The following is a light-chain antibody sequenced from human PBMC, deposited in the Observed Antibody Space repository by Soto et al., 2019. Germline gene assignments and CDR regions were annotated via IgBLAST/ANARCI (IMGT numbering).Light chain of an antibody. CDR3: AAWDVTLNGWV. J-gene: IGLJ3*02. V-gene: IGLV1-44*01. Sequence: QLVLTQPPSASGTPGQRVTISCSGSGSNIGSKSVNWYQQIPGAAPKLLIYADIQRPSGVPDRFSASKSGTSASLAISGLQSEDEADYYCAAWDVTLNGWVFGGGTKVTVL. CDR1: GSNIGSKS. CDR2: ADI.